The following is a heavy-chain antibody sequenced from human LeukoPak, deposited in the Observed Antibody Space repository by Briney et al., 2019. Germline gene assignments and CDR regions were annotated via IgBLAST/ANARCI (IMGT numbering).Heavy chain of an antibody. CDR3: ARDVSLVY. V-gene: IGHV3-23*01. Sequence: PGGSLRLSCAASGFTFTSYAMSWVRQAPGKGLEWVSTISGSGAGTYYADSVKGRFTISRDNAKNSLYLQMNTLRAEDTAVYYCARDVSLVYWGQGTLVTVSS. J-gene: IGHJ4*02. CDR2: ISGSGAGT. D-gene: IGHD2-8*02. CDR1: GFTFTSYA.